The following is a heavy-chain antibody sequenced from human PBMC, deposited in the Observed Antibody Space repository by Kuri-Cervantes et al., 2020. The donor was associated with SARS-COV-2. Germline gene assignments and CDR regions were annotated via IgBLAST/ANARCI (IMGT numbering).Heavy chain of an antibody. CDR3: ACSQDDLLVDAFDI. V-gene: IGHV3-21*01. CDR2: ISSSSSYI. CDR1: GFTFSSYT. J-gene: IGHJ3*02. Sequence: GESLKISCAASGFTFSSYTMNWVRQAPGKGLEWVSSISSSSSYIYYADSVKGRFTISRDDAKNSLYLQMSSLRAEDTAVYYCACSQDDLLVDAFDIWGQGTMVTVSS. D-gene: IGHD2-15*01.